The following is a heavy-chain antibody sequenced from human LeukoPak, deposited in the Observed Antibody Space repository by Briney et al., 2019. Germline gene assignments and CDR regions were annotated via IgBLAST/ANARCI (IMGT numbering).Heavy chain of an antibody. J-gene: IGHJ4*02. D-gene: IGHD4-17*01. CDR1: GFTFSSYW. CDR3: AKEIWPTVTTPGWTYFDY. Sequence: GGSLRLSCAASGFTFSSYWMSWVRQAPGKGLEWVANIKQDGSEKYYVDSVEGRFTISRDNAKNSLYLQMNSLRAEDTAVYYCAKEIWPTVTTPGWTYFDYWGQGALVTVSS. V-gene: IGHV3-7*01. CDR2: IKQDGSEK.